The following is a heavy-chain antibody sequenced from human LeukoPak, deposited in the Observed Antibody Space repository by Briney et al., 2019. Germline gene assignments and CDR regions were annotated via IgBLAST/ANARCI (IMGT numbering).Heavy chain of an antibody. CDR2: IDPNSGGT. CDR3: ASAAVYGDPTNPYFDY. Sequence: ASVKVSCKASGYTFTGYLIHWLRQAPGQGLEWMGWIDPNSGGTNYAQKFQGRVTMTRDTSINTAFMELSRLRSDDSAVYFCASAAVYGDPTNPYFDYWGQGTLVTVSS. V-gene: IGHV1-2*02. CDR1: GYTFTGYL. J-gene: IGHJ4*02. D-gene: IGHD4-17*01.